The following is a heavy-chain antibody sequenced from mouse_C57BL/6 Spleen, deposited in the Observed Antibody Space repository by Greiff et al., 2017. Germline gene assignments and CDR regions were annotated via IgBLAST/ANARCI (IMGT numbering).Heavy chain of an antibody. J-gene: IGHJ2*01. CDR2: ISSGGDYI. D-gene: IGHD4-1*01. CDR1: GFTFSSYA. Sequence: EVHLVESGAGLVKPGGSLKFSCAASGFTFSSYAMSWVRQTPEKRLEWVAYISSGGDYIYYADTVKGRFTISRDNARNTLYLQMSSLKSEDTAMYYCTRDVWDGGYVDYWGQGTTLTFSS. V-gene: IGHV5-9-1*02. CDR3: TRDVWDGGYVDY.